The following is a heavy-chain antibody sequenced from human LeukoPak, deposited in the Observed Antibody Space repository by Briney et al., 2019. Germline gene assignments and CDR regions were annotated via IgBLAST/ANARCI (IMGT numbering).Heavy chain of an antibody. CDR2: INTSGRTI. CDR3: ARVQCSGGRCNDAFDI. CDR1: GFTFSNYE. D-gene: IGHD2-15*01. Sequence: PGGSLRLSCAASGFTFSNYEMNWVRQAPGKGLEWLSYINTSGRTIYYADSVKGRFTISRDNAKNLLYLQMNTLRAEDTAVYYCARVQCSGGRCNDAFDIWGQGTMVTVSS. J-gene: IGHJ3*02. V-gene: IGHV3-48*03.